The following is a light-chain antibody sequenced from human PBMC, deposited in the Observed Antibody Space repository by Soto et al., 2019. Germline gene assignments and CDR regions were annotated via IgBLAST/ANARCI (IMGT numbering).Light chain of an antibody. CDR1: SSDVGNYEL. Sequence: QSALTQPASVSGSPGQSITISCIGTSSDVGNYELVSWYQQLPGKAPKLIIYEVTKRPSGVPNRFSGSKSGNTASLTISGLLAEDEAEYHCCSFAGGSTYVVFGGGTQLTVL. V-gene: IGLV2-23*02. J-gene: IGLJ2*01. CDR2: EVT. CDR3: CSFAGGSTYVV.